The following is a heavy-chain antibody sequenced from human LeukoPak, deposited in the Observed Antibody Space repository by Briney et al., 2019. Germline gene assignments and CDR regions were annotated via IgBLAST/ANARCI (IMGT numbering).Heavy chain of an antibody. J-gene: IGHJ3*02. Sequence: ASVKVSCKTSGGTFSDFAFSWVRQAPGQGLEWMGRIIPIFGATSYAQNFQGRVSITTDESTSTAYMELSSLRSEDTAVCYCARGYCSGDSCFHDAFDIWGQGTMVTVSS. D-gene: IGHD2-15*01. CDR1: GGTFSDFA. V-gene: IGHV1-69*05. CDR3: ARGYCSGDSCFHDAFDI. CDR2: IIPIFGAT.